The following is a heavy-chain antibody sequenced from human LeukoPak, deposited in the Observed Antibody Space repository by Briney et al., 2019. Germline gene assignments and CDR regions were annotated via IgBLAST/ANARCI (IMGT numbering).Heavy chain of an antibody. Sequence: GGSLRLSCAASGFTFSSYAMSWVRQAPGKGLEWVSAISGSGGSTYYADSVKGRFTISRDNSKNTLYLQMNSLRAEDTAVYYCARERGPYYDILTGYYSGIRGFDYWGQGTLVTVSS. V-gene: IGHV3-23*01. CDR2: ISGSGGST. CDR1: GFTFSSYA. CDR3: ARERGPYYDILTGYYSGIRGFDY. D-gene: IGHD3-9*01. J-gene: IGHJ4*02.